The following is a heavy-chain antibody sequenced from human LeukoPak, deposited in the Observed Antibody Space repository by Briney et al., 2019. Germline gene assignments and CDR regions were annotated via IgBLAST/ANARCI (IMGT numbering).Heavy chain of an antibody. CDR3: ARSTVVDTFDP. Sequence: SETLSLTCTVSGGSISSYYWSWIRQPPGKGLEWIGYIYYSGSTNYNPSLKSRVTISVDTSKNQFSLKLSSVTAADTAVYYCARSTVVDTFDPWGQGTLVTVSS. D-gene: IGHD3-22*01. CDR1: GGSISSYY. CDR2: IYYSGST. J-gene: IGHJ5*02. V-gene: IGHV4-59*01.